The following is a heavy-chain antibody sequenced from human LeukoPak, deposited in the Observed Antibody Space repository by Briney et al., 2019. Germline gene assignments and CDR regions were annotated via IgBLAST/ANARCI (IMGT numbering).Heavy chain of an antibody. CDR1: GGSFSGYY. Sequence: SETLSLTCAVYGGSFSGYYWSWIRQPPGKGLEWIGEINHSGSTNYNPSLKSRVTISVDTSKNQFSLKLSSVTAADTAVYYCASKIRYYYDSSGYIHWGQGTLVTVSS. J-gene: IGHJ4*02. V-gene: IGHV4-34*01. CDR3: ASKIRYYYDSSGYIH. D-gene: IGHD3-22*01. CDR2: INHSGST.